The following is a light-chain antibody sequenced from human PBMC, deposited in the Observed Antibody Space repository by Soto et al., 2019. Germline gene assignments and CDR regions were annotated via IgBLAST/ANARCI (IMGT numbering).Light chain of an antibody. J-gene: IGKJ2*01. CDR3: QQYHSFSFT. Sequence: DIQMTQSPSSLSASVGDRVTITCRASQSITYWLAWYQQKPGRAPKLLIYDVFNLQSGVPSRFSGSGSGTEFTLTIRSLQPDDSATYYCQQYHSFSFTFGQGNKLAIK. CDR2: DVF. CDR1: QSITYW. V-gene: IGKV1-5*01.